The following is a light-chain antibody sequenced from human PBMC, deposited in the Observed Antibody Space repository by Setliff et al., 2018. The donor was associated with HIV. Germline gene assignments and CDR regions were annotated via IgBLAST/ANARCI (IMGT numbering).Light chain of an antibody. CDR3: SSFSSRTLVV. V-gene: IGLV2-14*01. Sequence: QSVLAQPDSVSGSPGSSITISCTGTSGDVGGYNYVCWYQQHPGKAPKLIIYGVTNRPSGISNRFSGSKSGNTASLTISGLQTEDEADYYCSSFSSRTLVVFGGGTKVTVL. J-gene: IGLJ2*01. CDR2: GVT. CDR1: SGDVGGYNY.